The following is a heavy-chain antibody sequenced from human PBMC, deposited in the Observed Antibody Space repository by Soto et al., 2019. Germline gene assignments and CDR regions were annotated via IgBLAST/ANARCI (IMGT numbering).Heavy chain of an antibody. D-gene: IGHD1-1*01. V-gene: IGHV4-59*01. CDR2: IYYSGST. Sequence: SETLSLTCTVSGGSISSYYWSWIRQPPGKGLEWIGYIYYSGSTNYNPSLKSRVTISVDTSKNQFSLKLSSVTAADTAVYYCARVGPQLDYAFDISYAFDIWGQGTMVTVSS. CDR1: GGSISSYY. CDR3: ARVGPQLDYAFDISYAFDI. J-gene: IGHJ3*02.